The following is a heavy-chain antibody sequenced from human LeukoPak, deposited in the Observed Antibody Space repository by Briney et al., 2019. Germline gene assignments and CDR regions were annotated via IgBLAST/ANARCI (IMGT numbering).Heavy chain of an antibody. CDR1: GYTFTGYY. D-gene: IGHD6-13*01. CDR3: ARASSSWPSGGMDV. V-gene: IGHV1-2*04. J-gene: IGHJ6*02. Sequence: ASVKVSCKASGYTFTGYYMHWVRQAPGQGLEWMGWINPNSGGTNYAQKFQGWVTMTRDTSISTAYMELSRLRSDDTAVYYCARASSSWPSGGMDVWGQGTTVTVSS. CDR2: INPNSGGT.